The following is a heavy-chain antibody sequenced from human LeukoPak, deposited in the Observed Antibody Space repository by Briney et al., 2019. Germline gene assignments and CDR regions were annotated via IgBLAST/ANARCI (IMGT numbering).Heavy chain of an antibody. CDR1: GGSISSSSYY. Sequence: SETLSLTCTVSGGSISSSSYYWGWLRQPPGPGLEWIVTIYDSGRTYYNPSLKSRVNISVDPSKNQFSLKLSSVPAADTAVYYCARETSGTYSGAFDYWGQGILVTVSS. J-gene: IGHJ4*02. V-gene: IGHV4-39*07. CDR3: ARETSGTYSGAFDY. CDR2: IYDSGRT. D-gene: IGHD1-26*01.